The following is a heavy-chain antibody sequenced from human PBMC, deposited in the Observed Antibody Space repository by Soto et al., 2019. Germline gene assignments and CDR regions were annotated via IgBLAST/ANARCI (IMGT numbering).Heavy chain of an antibody. J-gene: IGHJ4*02. Sequence: EVQLLESGGGLVQPGGSLRLSCAASGFTFRTSAMSWVRQAPGKGLVWVSAINFSGTSTYYADSVKGRFTISRDNSKNTLYLQMNSLRAEDTAVYYCAKDTVWMAVAGSTFDTWGQGTRVTVSS. V-gene: IGHV3-23*01. CDR3: AKDTVWMAVAGSTFDT. D-gene: IGHD6-19*01. CDR1: GFTFRTSA. CDR2: INFSGTST.